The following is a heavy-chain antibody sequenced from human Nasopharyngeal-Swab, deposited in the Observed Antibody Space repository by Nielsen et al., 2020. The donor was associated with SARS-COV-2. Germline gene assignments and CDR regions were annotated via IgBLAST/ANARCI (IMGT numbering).Heavy chain of an antibody. CDR3: ARRATFDY. J-gene: IGHJ4*02. V-gene: IGHV1-8*01. CDR2: MNPSSGNT. Sequence: WVRQAPGQGLEWMGWMNPSSGNTGYAQKFQGRVTMTRNTSISTAYMELSSLRSEDTAVYYCARRATFDYWGQGTPVTVSS. D-gene: IGHD5-12*01.